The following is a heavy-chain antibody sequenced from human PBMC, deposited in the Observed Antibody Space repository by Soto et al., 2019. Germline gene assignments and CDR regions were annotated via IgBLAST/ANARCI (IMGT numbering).Heavy chain of an antibody. CDR3: AGTAAGPTLHNDDGLDV. Sequence: HVQLQQWGAGLLKPSETLSLTCAVYGGSFSGYYWSWIRQPPGKGLEWIGEINHSGSTNYNPSLRSRATISVGSATNQFSQKLSSVTAADTAVYYCAGTAAGPTLHNDDGLDVWGQGTTVTVSS. J-gene: IGHJ6*02. CDR1: GGSFSGYY. CDR2: INHSGST. V-gene: IGHV4-34*01. D-gene: IGHD6-13*01.